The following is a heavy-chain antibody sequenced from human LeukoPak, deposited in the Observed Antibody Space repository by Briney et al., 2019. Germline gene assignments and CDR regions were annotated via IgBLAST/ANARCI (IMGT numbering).Heavy chain of an antibody. CDR1: GFTFDDYA. CDR2: ISWNSGSI. J-gene: IGHJ4*02. V-gene: IGHV3-9*03. Sequence: PGGSLRLSCAASGFTFDDYAMHWVRQVPGKGLEWVSGISWNSGSIGYADSVKGRFTISRDNAKNSLYLQMNSLRAEDMALYYCAKDIEAAGTGTFDYWGQGTLVTVSS. CDR3: AKDIEAAGTGTFDY. D-gene: IGHD6-13*01.